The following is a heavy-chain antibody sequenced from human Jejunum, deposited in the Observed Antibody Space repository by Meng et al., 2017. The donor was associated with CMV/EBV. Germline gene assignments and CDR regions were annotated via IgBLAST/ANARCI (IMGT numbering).Heavy chain of an antibody. D-gene: IGHD6-13*01. CDR2: IDHTGSA. CDR1: GGLFSGFY. CDR3: ARQRKYAAGGTGEFDP. V-gene: IGHV4-34*01. Sequence: LQQVGPGPLKPSDPRPLACAVYGGLFSGFYWSWIRQPPGKGLEWIAEIDHTGSANYNPSLKSRVTISVDTSKNQFSLELNSVTAADTALYYCARQRKYAAGGTGEFDPWGQGTLVTVSS. J-gene: IGHJ5*02.